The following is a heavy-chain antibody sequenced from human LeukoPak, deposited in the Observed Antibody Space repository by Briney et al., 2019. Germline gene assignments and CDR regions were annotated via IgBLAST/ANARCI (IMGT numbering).Heavy chain of an antibody. CDR3: ARRAYSASYFLGY. V-gene: IGHV4-39*07. CDR1: GGSISSSSYY. Sequence: SSETLSLTCTVSGGSISSSSYYWGWIRQPPGKGLEWIGSIYYSGSTYYNPSLKSRVTISVDTSKNQFSLKLSSVTAADTAVYYCARRAYSASYFLGYWGQGTLVTVSS. D-gene: IGHD1-26*01. CDR2: IYYSGST. J-gene: IGHJ4*02.